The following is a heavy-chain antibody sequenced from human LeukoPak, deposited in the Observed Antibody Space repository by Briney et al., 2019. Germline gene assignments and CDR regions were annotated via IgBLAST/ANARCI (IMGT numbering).Heavy chain of an antibody. CDR2: INSDGSST. Sequence: GGSLRLSCEASGFTFSGYWMHWVRQAPGKGLVWVPRINSDGSSTSYADSVKGRFTISRDNSRNTLYLQMNSLRVEDTAVYYCAKDARRSSGWYFFDHWGQGTLVTVSS. J-gene: IGHJ4*02. D-gene: IGHD6-19*01. V-gene: IGHV3-74*01. CDR1: GFTFSGYW. CDR3: AKDARRSSGWYFFDH.